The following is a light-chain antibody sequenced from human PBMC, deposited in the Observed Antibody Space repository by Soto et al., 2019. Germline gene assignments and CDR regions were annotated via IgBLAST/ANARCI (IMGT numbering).Light chain of an antibody. CDR1: EPISRSY. CDR3: QQFVESPYT. J-gene: IGKJ2*01. Sequence: EIVLTQSPGTMSLSPGQRATLSFRASEPISRSYFAWYQQTPGQAPRLLIYDASSRATGIPDRFSGSGSGTDFSLTISGLEPEDFAVYYCQQFVESPYTFGQGTKLEIK. CDR2: DAS. V-gene: IGKV3-20*01.